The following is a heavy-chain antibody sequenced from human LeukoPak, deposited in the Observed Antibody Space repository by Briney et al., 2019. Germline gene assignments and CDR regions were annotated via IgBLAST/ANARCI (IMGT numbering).Heavy chain of an antibody. D-gene: IGHD5-12*01. CDR1: GFTFRSYW. Sequence: PGGSLRLSCAASGFTFRSYWMSWVRQAPGKGLEWVANINQGGSGKYYVDSVKGRFTISRDEAKNSLYVQMNSLRDEDTAAYYCARVGYSGWNLEYWGQGTLVTVS. J-gene: IGHJ4*02. V-gene: IGHV3-7*01. CDR3: ARVGYSGWNLEY. CDR2: INQGGSGK.